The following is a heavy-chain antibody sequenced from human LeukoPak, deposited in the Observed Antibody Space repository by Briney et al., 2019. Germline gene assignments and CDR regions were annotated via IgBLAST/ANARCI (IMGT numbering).Heavy chain of an antibody. CDR3: AKFAYYDFWSGPPGPAFDY. V-gene: IGHV3-30*18. CDR1: GFTFSNYG. Sequence: GGSLRLSCAASGFTFSNYGMHWVRQAPGKGLEWVAVISYDGSYKYYADSVKGRFTISRDNSKNTLYLQMNSLRAEDTAVYYCAKFAYYDFWSGPPGPAFDYWGQGTLVAVSS. CDR2: ISYDGSYK. D-gene: IGHD3-3*01. J-gene: IGHJ4*02.